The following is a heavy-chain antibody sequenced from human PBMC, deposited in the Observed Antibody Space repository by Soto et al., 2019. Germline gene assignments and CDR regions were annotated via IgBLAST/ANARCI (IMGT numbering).Heavy chain of an antibody. V-gene: IGHV3-21*01. D-gene: IGHD3-22*01. CDR3: ARDRRYYDSSGYYTDY. CDR2: ISSSSSYI. J-gene: IGHJ4*02. Sequence: GESLKISCAASGFTFSSYSMNWVRQAPGKGLEWVSSISSSSSYIYYADSVKGRFTISRDNAKNSLYLQMNSLRAEDTAVYYCARDRRYYDSSGYYTDYWGQGTLVTVSS. CDR1: GFTFSSYS.